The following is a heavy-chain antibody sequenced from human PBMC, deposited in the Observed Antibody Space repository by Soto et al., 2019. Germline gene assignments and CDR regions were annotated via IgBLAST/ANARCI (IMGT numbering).Heavy chain of an antibody. CDR1: GFSLSTSGVG. V-gene: IGHV2-5*01. CDR3: AHSVNLPVTNYWFDP. CDR2: NYWNDDK. D-gene: IGHD4-17*01. J-gene: IGHJ5*02. Sequence: QITLKESGPTLVKPTQTLTLTSTFSGFSLSTSGVGVGWIRQPPGNALEWLALNYWNDDKRYSPSLKSRLTITKDTSKNHVVLTMTNMDPVDTATSYCAHSVNLPVTNYWFDPWGQGTLVTVSS.